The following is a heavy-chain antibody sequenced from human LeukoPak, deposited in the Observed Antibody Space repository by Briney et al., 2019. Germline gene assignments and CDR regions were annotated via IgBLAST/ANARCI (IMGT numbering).Heavy chain of an antibody. D-gene: IGHD2-15*01. V-gene: IGHV1-69*05. CDR2: IIPIFGTA. CDR3: ASEGYCSGGSCYSGLDY. Sequence: SVKVSCKASGYTFTSYYMHWVRQAPGQGLEWMGGIIPIFGTANYAQKFQGRVTITTDESTSTAYMELSSLRSEDTAVYYCASEGYCSGGSCYSGLDYWGQGTLVTVSS. J-gene: IGHJ4*02. CDR1: GYTFTSYY.